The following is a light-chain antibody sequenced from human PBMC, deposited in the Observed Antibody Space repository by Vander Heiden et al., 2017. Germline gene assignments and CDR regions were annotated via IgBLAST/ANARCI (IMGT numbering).Light chain of an antibody. J-gene: IGKJ5*01. CDR2: AAS. CDR1: QGISSY. Sequence: AIRMTQSPSSFSASTGDRVTITCRSSQGISSYLAWYQQKPGKAPKLLIYAASTLQSGVPSRFSRSGYGTDFTLTISCLQSEDFETYYCQQYYSYPPLTFGQGTRLEIK. CDR3: QQYYSYPPLT. V-gene: IGKV1-8*01.